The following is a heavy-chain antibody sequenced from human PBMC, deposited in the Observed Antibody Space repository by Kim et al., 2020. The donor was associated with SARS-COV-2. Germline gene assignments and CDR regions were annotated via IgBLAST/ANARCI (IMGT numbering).Heavy chain of an antibody. D-gene: IGHD3-10*01. J-gene: IGHJ4*02. Sequence: YAQKFQSRVTMTRNTSKSTAYMELSSLRSEDTAVYYCARVRGSYFKPFDYWGQGTLVTVSS. CDR3: ARVRGSYFKPFDY. V-gene: IGHV1-8*01.